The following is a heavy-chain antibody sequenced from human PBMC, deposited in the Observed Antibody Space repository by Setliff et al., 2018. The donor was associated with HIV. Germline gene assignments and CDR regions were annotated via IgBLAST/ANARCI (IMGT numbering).Heavy chain of an antibody. CDR1: GGSFSGYH. Sequence: PSETLSLTCAVYGGSFSGYHWNWIRQFPGKGLEWIGEINHTGTTIFNPSRKSRVTMSVDASKNQLSLKLRSVTAADTAVYYCARARITMIGGRLEPYAFDRWGQGTKVTVSS. CDR2: INHTGTT. J-gene: IGHJ3*01. D-gene: IGHD3-10*01. CDR3: ARARITMIGGRLEPYAFDR. V-gene: IGHV4-34*01.